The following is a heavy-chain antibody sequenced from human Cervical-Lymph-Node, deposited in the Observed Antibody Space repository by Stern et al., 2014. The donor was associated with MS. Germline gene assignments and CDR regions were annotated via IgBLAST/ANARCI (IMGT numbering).Heavy chain of an antibody. CDR2: INPLIGAT. J-gene: IGHJ6*02. V-gene: IGHV1-69*06. CDR1: GGTFTTYT. D-gene: IGHD4-11*01. CDR3: AQMNSNLPDQYHGLDV. Sequence: QVQLVQSGAEVKKPGSSVQVSCKASGGTFTTYTINWVLQAPGQGLEWMGRINPLIGATNYAQEVQDRVTITADKATSTAYMELSSLRSEDTAVYYCAQMNSNLPDQYHGLDVWGQGTTVTVSS.